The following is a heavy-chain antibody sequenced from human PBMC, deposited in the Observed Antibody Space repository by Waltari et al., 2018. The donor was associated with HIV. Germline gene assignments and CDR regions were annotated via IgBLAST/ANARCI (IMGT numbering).Heavy chain of an antibody. J-gene: IGHJ4*01. CDR1: GFTFSDYW. V-gene: IGHV3-74*01. CDR2: INSDGSST. CDR3: ARAGGNCTGGSCSLLTDY. D-gene: IGHD2-15*01. Sequence: EVQVAESGGGVVQPGGSMRLSCAASGFTFSDYWMHWVRTVPGKGLVWVALINSDGSSTSYADSAKGRLTISRDNAKNTLYLQMNSLRAEDTAVYYCARAGGNCTGGSCSLLTDYWGQGTLVTVSS.